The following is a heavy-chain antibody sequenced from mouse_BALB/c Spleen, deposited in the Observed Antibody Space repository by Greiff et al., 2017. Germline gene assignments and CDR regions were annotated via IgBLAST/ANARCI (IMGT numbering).Heavy chain of an antibody. CDR2: IDPENGDT. J-gene: IGHJ4*01. CDR3: NGKYDAMDY. V-gene: IGHV14-4*02. Sequence: EVQLQQSGAELVRSGASVKLSCTASGFNIKDYYMHWVKQRPEQGLEWIGWIDPENGDTEYAPKFQGKATMTADTSSNTAYLQLSSLTSEDTAVYYCNGKYDAMDYWGQGTSVTVSS. CDR1: GFNIKDYY.